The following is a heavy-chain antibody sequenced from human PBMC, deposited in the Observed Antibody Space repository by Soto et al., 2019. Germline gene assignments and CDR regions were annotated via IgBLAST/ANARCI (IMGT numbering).Heavy chain of an antibody. CDR2: INHSGST. CDR1: GGSFNGYY. CDR3: ARDKITGLFDY. D-gene: IGHD2-8*02. Sequence: QVQLQQWGAGLLKPSETLSLTCAVYGGSFNGYYWTWIRQPPGTGLEWIGEINHSGSTNYNPSLKSRVTIAVDPSKNQFSLKLTSVTAADTAVYYCARDKITGLFDYWGQGTLVPVSS. J-gene: IGHJ4*02. V-gene: IGHV4-34*01.